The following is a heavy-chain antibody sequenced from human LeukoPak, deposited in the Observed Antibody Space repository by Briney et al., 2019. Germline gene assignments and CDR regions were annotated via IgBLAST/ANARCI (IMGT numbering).Heavy chain of an antibody. V-gene: IGHV4-61*01. CDR1: GGSISSSSYY. CDR2: IYYSGST. D-gene: IGHD4-17*01. CDR3: ALSTVTTFFDY. J-gene: IGHJ4*02. Sequence: PSETLSLTCTVSGGSISSSSYYWSWIRQPPGKGLEWIGYIYYSGSTNYNPSLKSRVTISVDTSKNQFSLKLSSVTAADTAVYYCALSTVTTFFDYWGQGTLVTVSS.